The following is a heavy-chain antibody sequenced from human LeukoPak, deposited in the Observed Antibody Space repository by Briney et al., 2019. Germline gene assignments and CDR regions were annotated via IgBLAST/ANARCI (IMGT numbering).Heavy chain of an antibody. D-gene: IGHD3-3*01. CDR2: ISGSGGST. J-gene: IGHJ5*02. CDR1: GFTFSSYA. Sequence: GGSLRLSCAASGFTFSSYAMSWVRQAPGKGLGWVSAISGSGGSTYYADSVKGRFTISRDNSKNTLYLQMNSLRAEDTAVYYCAKDTIFGVGNPFDPWGQGTLVTVSS. V-gene: IGHV3-23*01. CDR3: AKDTIFGVGNPFDP.